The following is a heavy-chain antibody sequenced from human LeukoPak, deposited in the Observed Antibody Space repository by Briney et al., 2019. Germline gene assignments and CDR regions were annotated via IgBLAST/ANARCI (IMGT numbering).Heavy chain of an antibody. J-gene: IGHJ4*02. D-gene: IGHD6-19*01. CDR3: AKEGGAGLDY. Sequence: GRSLRLSCAASGFTLDDYGMHWVRQAPGKGLEWVSGISWNSGSVGYADSVKGRFTISRDNAKNSLYLQMNSLRPEDTALYYCAKEGGAGLDYWGQGTLVTVSS. CDR1: GFTLDDYG. CDR2: ISWNSGSV. V-gene: IGHV3-9*01.